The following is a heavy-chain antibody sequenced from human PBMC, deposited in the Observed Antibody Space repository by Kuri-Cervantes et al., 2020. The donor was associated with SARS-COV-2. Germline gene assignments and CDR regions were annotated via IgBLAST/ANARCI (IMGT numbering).Heavy chain of an antibody. D-gene: IGHD3-9*01. CDR2: IDPSDSYT. Sequence: GGSLRLSCKGSGYSFTSYWIGWVRQMPGKGLEWMGRIDPSDSYTNYSPSFQGHVTISADKSISTAYLQWSSLKASDTAMYYCARHVLMKGFDILTGPNWFDPWGQGTLVTVSS. CDR1: GYSFTSYW. J-gene: IGHJ5*02. V-gene: IGHV5-10-1*01. CDR3: ARHVLMKGFDILTGPNWFDP.